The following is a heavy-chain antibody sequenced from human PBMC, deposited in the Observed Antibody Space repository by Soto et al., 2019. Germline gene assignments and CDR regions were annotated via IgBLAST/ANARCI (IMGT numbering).Heavy chain of an antibody. J-gene: IGHJ3*02. CDR3: ARDSVVVTAAPHFAFDI. CDR1: GYSFDTFG. Sequence: QVHLVQSGAEMKKPGASLKVSCKASGYSFDTFGINWLRQAPGQGLEWMGWITAYNGNTNYAQKVQGRVTITTDTSTSTAYMELRSLRSDDTAVYYCARDSVVVTAAPHFAFDIWGQGTVVTVS. CDR2: ITAYNGNT. D-gene: IGHD2-21*02. V-gene: IGHV1-18*04.